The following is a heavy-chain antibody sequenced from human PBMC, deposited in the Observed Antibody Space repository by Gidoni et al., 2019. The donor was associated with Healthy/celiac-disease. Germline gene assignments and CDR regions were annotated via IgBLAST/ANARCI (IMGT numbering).Heavy chain of an antibody. CDR3: AKAPEQWLFWSDP. V-gene: IGHV3-23*04. Sequence: EVQLVESGGGLVQPGGSLRLSCAASGFTFRSYAMSWVRQAPGKGLEWVSAISGSGGSTDYADSVKGRFTISRDNSKNTLYLQRNSLRAEDTAVYYCAKAPEQWLFWSDPWGQGTLVTVSS. CDR2: ISGSGGST. CDR1: GFTFRSYA. J-gene: IGHJ5*02. D-gene: IGHD6-19*01.